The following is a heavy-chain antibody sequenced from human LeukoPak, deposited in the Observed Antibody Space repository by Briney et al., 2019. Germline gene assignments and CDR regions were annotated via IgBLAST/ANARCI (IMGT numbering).Heavy chain of an antibody. D-gene: IGHD4-17*01. J-gene: IGHJ3*02. CDR2: ISYDGSNK. Sequence: LPGGSLRLSCAASGFTFSSYAMPWVRQAPGKGLEWVAVISYDGSNKYYADSVKGRFTISRDNSKNTLYLQMNSLRAEDTAVYYCASHDYGDYVSAFDIWGQGTMVTVSS. CDR3: ASHDYGDYVSAFDI. CDR1: GFTFSSYA. V-gene: IGHV3-30-3*01.